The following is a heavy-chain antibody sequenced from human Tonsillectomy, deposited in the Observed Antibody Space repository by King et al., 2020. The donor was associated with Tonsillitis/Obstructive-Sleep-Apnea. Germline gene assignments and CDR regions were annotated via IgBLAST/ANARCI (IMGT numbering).Heavy chain of an antibody. D-gene: IGHD3-22*01. CDR2: IKSDGMFT. CDR3: AREDYLDSSAYPLQT. CDR1: GFNFSTYW. J-gene: IGHJ1*01. Sequence: VQLVESGGGLVQPGGSLRLSCAASGFNFSTYWMHWVRQAPGKGLVWVSRIKSDGMFTKYADSVKGRFTISRDNAKNTLFLQMNSLRVEDSAVYYCAREDYLDSSAYPLQTWGQGTLVTVSS. V-gene: IGHV3-74*03.